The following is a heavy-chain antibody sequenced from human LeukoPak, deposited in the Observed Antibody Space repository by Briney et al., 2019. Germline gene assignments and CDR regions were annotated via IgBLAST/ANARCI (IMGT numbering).Heavy chain of an antibody. CDR2: ISGSGSST. J-gene: IGHJ6*02. CDR3: AKDPTAVTTPYGMDV. CDR1: GFTFSSYA. D-gene: IGHD4-17*01. Sequence: TGGSLRLSCAASGFTFSSYAMNWVRQAPGKGLEWVSTISGSGSSTYYADSVKGRFTISRDNSKNTLYLQMNSLRAEDTAVYYCAKDPTAVTTPYGMDVWGQGTTVTVSS. V-gene: IGHV3-23*01.